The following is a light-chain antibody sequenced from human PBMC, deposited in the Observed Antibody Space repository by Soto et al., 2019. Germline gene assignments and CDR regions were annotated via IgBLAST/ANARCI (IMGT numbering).Light chain of an antibody. CDR3: QQYNDWPPLT. V-gene: IGKV3-15*01. Sequence: EIVMTQSPVTLSVSPGERATLSCRASQSVNSNLAWYQQKPGQAPRLLVYGATTRATVIPARFSGSGSGTEFTLTISSLQSEDFAVYYCQQYNDWPPLTFGGGTKVEIK. J-gene: IGKJ4*01. CDR2: GAT. CDR1: QSVNSN.